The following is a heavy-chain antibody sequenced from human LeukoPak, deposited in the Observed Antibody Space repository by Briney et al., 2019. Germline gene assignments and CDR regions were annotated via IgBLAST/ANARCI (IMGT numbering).Heavy chain of an antibody. J-gene: IGHJ4*02. CDR2: IIWNSGGI. D-gene: IGHD3-10*01. V-gene: IGHV3-9*01. Sequence: GGSLRLSCAATGFTFDDHAMHWVRQAPGKGLEWVSIIIWNSGGIGYADSVKGRFTISRDNAKNSLYLQMNSLRAEDTALYYCAKGVGSGSYYKNGFDYWGQGTLVTVSS. CDR1: GFTFDDHA. CDR3: AKGVGSGSYYKNGFDY.